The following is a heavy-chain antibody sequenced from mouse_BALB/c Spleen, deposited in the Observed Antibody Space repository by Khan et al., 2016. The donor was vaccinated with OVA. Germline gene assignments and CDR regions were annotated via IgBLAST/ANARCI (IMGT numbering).Heavy chain of an antibody. CDR3: VREGAYDRSDGWFAY. CDR2: INPSNNYT. D-gene: IGHD2-14*01. J-gene: IGHJ3*01. Sequence: VQLQQSGAELARPGASVKMSCKASGYTFTSYTMHWVRQRPGQALEWIGHINPSNNYTNYNQNFKDKATLIVDKSSSKAYMQLSSLTSEESAVYYWVREGAYDRSDGWFAYWGQGTLVTVSA. CDR1: GYTFTSYT. V-gene: IGHV1-4*01.